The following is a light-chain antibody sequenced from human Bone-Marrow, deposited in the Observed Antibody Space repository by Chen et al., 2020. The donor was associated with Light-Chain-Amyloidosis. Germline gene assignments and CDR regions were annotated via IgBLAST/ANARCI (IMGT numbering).Light chain of an antibody. CDR2: DDS. CDR1: NIGSTS. Sequence: SYLLTPPSSVSLAPGQTATIACGGNNIGSTSVHWYQQTPGQAPLLVVYDDSDRPSGIPERLSGSNSGNTATLTISRVEAGDEADYYCQVWDRSSDRPVFGGGTKLTVL. J-gene: IGLJ3*02. CDR3: QVWDRSSDRPV. V-gene: IGLV3-21*02.